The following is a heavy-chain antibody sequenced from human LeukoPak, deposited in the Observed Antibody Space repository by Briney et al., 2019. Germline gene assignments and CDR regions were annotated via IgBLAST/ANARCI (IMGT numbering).Heavy chain of an antibody. D-gene: IGHD3-22*01. CDR1: GFTFDDYG. CDR2: INWNGGST. Sequence: PGGSLRLSCAASGFTFDDYGMSWVRQAPGKGREWVSGINWNGGSTDYADSVKGRFTISRDNAKNSLYLQMNSLRAEDTALYYCARDRYYDSSGTPVWGQGTLVTVSS. CDR3: ARDRYYDSSGTPV. J-gene: IGHJ4*02. V-gene: IGHV3-20*04.